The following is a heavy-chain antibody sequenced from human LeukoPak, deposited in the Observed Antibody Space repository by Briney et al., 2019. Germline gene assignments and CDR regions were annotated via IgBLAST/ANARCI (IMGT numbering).Heavy chain of an antibody. J-gene: IGHJ6*03. Sequence: ASVKVSCKASGYTFTSYGISWVRQAPGQGLEWMGWISAYNGNTNYAQKLQGRVTMTTDTSTSTVYMELSSLRSEDTAVYYCAREDTAMPKIMYYMDVWGKGTTVTVSS. CDR3: AREDTAMPKIMYYMDV. CDR2: ISAYNGNT. V-gene: IGHV1-18*01. D-gene: IGHD5-18*01. CDR1: GYTFTSYG.